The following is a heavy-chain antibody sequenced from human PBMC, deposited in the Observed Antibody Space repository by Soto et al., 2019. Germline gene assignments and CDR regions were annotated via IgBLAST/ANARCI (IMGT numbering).Heavy chain of an antibody. V-gene: IGHV3-23*01. J-gene: IGHJ2*01. CDR1: GFTFSNYA. D-gene: IGHD3-22*01. Sequence: EGQLLESGGGLVQPGGSLRLSCAASGFTFSNYAMTWVRQAPGKGLEWVSAITRDGAIANYVDAVKGRFTISRDNSKNTLYLQMNSLRAVDTAVYYCAKVGYYYESYAHWYFDLWGRGTLVTVSS. CDR3: AKVGYYYESYAHWYFDL. CDR2: ITRDGAIA.